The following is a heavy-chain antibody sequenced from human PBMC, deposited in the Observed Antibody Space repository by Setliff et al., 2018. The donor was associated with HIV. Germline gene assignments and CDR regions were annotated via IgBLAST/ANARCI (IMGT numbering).Heavy chain of an antibody. J-gene: IGHJ2*01. CDR1: GYSISSGYY. V-gene: IGHV4-38-2*01. D-gene: IGHD4-17*01. Sequence: SETLSLTCDVSGYSISSGYYWGWIRQSPGKGLAWIAGIRHSGNMYYNSSLKIRISVSRDTSKNQFFLKLISVTAADTAVYYCGTVTEGHWYFDIWGRGILVTVSS. CDR2: IRHSGNM. CDR3: GTVTEGHWYFDI.